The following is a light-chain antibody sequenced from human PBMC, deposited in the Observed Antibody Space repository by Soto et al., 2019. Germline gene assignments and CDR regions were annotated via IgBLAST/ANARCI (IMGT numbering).Light chain of an antibody. V-gene: IGKV3-20*01. Sequence: EIVLTQSPGTLSLSPGVRATLSCRASQDVDSNFLAWYQQRPGQAPRLLIYGSSRRATGIPDRFSGSGSGTDFTLTISRVGPEDIAVYFCHQYYSTITFSGGTKVKVK. CDR1: QDVDSNF. CDR3: HQYYSTIT. CDR2: GSS. J-gene: IGKJ4*01.